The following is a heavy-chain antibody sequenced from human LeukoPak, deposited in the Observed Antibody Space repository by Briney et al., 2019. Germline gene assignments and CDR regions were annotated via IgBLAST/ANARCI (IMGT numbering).Heavy chain of an antibody. Sequence: GGSLRLSCAASGFTFSNYAMSWVRQAPGKGLEWVSTINDRGIATHYADSVKGRFTISRDNSKNTLYLQMDTLRAEDTAVYYCAKGSSTNSYYFGSWGPGTLVTVSS. CDR1: GFTFSNYA. V-gene: IGHV3-23*01. D-gene: IGHD1-1*01. J-gene: IGHJ4*02. CDR3: AKGSSTNSYYFGS. CDR2: INDRGIAT.